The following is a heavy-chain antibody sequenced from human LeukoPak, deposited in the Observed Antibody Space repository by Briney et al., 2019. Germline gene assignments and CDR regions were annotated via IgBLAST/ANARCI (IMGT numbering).Heavy chain of an antibody. CDR3: AGYYDYVWGSYRYFDY. J-gene: IGHJ4*02. CDR1: GFTFSSYE. V-gene: IGHV3-48*03. CDR2: ISSSGSTI. D-gene: IGHD3-16*02. Sequence: GALRLSCAASGFTFSSYEMNWVRQAPGKGLEWASYISSSGSTIYYADSVKGRFTISRDNAKNSRYLQMNSLRAEDTAVYYCAGYYDYVWGSYRYFDYWGQGTLVTVSS.